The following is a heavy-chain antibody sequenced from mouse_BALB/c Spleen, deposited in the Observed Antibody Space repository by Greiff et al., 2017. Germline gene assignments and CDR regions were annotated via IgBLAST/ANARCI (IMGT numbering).Heavy chain of an antibody. CDR3: AREGDYRYDDGAWFAY. CDR1: GYSITSDYA. Sequence: EVQLQESGPGLVKPSQSLSLTCTVSGYSITSDYAWYGIRQFPGNILGWMGYISYSGSTSYNPSLKSRISITRDTSKNQFFLQLNSVTTEDTATYYCAREGDYRYDDGAWFAYWGQGTLVTVSA. J-gene: IGHJ3*01. D-gene: IGHD2-14*01. V-gene: IGHV3-2*02. CDR2: ISYSGST.